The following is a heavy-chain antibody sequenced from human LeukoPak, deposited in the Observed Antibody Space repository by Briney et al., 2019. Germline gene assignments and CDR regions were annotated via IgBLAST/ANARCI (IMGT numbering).Heavy chain of an antibody. J-gene: IGHJ3*02. CDR1: GFSFSIYW. D-gene: IGHD2-2*02. Sequence: GGSLRLSCAASGFSFSIYWMSWVRQAPGKGLEWVANIKQDGSDKYYVDSVKGRFTISRDNAKNSLYLQMNSLRAEDTAVYYCARDSVEPLLCSSTSCYSAFDIWGQGTMVTVSS. CDR2: IKQDGSDK. CDR3: ARDSVEPLLCSSTSCYSAFDI. V-gene: IGHV3-7*01.